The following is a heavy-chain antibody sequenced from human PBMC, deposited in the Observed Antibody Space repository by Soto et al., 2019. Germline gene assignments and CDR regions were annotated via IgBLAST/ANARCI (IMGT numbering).Heavy chain of an antibody. V-gene: IGHV1-18*01. D-gene: IGHD2-2*01. CDR2: ISPYNGRT. J-gene: IGHJ5*02. CDR1: GYTFTSYG. Sequence: GASVKVSCKASGYTFTSYGVTWVRQAPGQGLEWMGWISPYNGRTSYAQNFQDRVTMTTDTSTSTAYMELSSLRSEDTAVYYCAREAPYRAPSWFDPWGQGTLVTVSS. CDR3: AREAPYRAPSWFDP.